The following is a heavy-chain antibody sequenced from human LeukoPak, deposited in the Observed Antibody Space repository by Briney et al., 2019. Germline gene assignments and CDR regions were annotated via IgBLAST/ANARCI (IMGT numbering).Heavy chain of an antibody. D-gene: IGHD3-10*01. CDR2: IRFDGSNK. Sequence: GGSLRLSCAASGFTFSSYGMHWVRQAPGKGLEWVAFIRFDGSNKYYADSVKGRFTISRDNSKNTLYLQMNSLRPEDTAVYYCAKDSKRWKTYYYASGSYHFDYWGQGTLVTVSS. CDR1: GFTFSSYG. CDR3: AKDSKRWKTYYYASGSYHFDY. V-gene: IGHV3-30*02. J-gene: IGHJ4*02.